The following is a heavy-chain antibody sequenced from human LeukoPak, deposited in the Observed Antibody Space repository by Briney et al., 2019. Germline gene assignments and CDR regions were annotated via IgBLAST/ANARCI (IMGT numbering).Heavy chain of an antibody. Sequence: RASETLSLTCAVYGGSFSGYYWSWIRQPPGKGLEWIGEINHSGSTNYNPSLKSRVTISVDTSKNQFSLKLSSVTAADTAVYYCARGGNLHGYSYGYPDFDYWGQGTLVTVSS. CDR1: GGSFSGYY. V-gene: IGHV4-34*01. CDR3: ARGGNLHGYSYGYPDFDY. J-gene: IGHJ4*02. CDR2: INHSGST. D-gene: IGHD5-18*01.